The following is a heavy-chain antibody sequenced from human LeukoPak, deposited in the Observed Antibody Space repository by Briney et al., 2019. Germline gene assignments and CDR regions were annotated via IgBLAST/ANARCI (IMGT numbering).Heavy chain of an antibody. CDR3: AKDSRMATIKLFDY. J-gene: IGHJ4*02. V-gene: IGHV3-23*01. CDR2: ISKSGDST. Sequence: GSLRLSCAASGFTFSSYAMSWVRQAPGKGLEWVSTISKSGDSTFYADSVKGRFTISRDNSKNTLYLQMNSLRAEDTAVYYCAKDSRMATIKLFDYWGQGTLVTVSS. D-gene: IGHD5-24*01. CDR1: GFTFSSYA.